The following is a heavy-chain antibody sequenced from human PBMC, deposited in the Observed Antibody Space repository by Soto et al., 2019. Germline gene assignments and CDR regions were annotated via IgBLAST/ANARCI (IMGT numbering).Heavy chain of an antibody. Sequence: PSETLSLTCAVYGASFSGYYWSWIRQPPGKGLEWIGEINHSGSTNYNPSLKSRVTISVDTSKNQFSLKLSSVAAADTAVYYCARGYRARIFSGIDAFDIWGQGTMVTVSS. J-gene: IGHJ3*02. CDR1: GASFSGYY. V-gene: IGHV4-34*01. D-gene: IGHD3-9*01. CDR2: INHSGST. CDR3: ARGYRARIFSGIDAFDI.